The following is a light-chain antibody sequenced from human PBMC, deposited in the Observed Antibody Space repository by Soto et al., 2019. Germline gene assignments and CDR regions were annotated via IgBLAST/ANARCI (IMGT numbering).Light chain of an antibody. CDR1: QSVSGY. CDR2: DAS. V-gene: IGKV3-11*01. CDR3: QQRSNWPST. Sequence: EIVLTQSPATLSLSPGNRATLSCRARQSVSGYLAWYQQKPGQAPRLLIYDASNRATGIPARFSGSESGTDFTLTITSLEPEDFAVYYCQQRSNWPSTFCGGNKVQI. J-gene: IGKJ4*01.